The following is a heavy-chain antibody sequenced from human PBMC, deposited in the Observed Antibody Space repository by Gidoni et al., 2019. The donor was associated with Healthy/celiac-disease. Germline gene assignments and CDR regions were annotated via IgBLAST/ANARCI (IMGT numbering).Heavy chain of an antibody. Sequence: QVQLPESGPGLVTPSETLSLTCTVSGSSISSGYYWGWIRQPPGKGLEWIGSIYHSGSTYYNPSLKSRVTISVDTSKNQFSLKLSSVTAADTAVYYCAEGGSSWYFAAFDIWGQGTMVTVSS. CDR3: AEGGSSWYFAAFDI. V-gene: IGHV4-38-2*02. CDR2: IYHSGST. J-gene: IGHJ3*02. D-gene: IGHD6-13*01. CDR1: GSSISSGYY.